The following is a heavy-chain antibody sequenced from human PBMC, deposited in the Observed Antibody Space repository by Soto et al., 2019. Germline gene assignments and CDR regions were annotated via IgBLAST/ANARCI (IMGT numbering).Heavy chain of an antibody. V-gene: IGHV1-69*12. CDR3: ARDDYGDYLSYYYYGMDV. CDR1: GGTFSSYA. CDR2: IIPIFGTA. J-gene: IGHJ6*02. D-gene: IGHD4-17*01. Sequence: QVQLVQSGAEVKKPGSSVKVSCKASGGTFSSYAISWVRQAPGQGLEWMGGIIPIFGTANYAQKFQGRVTITADESTSTAYMELSSLSSEDTAVYYCARDDYGDYLSYYYYGMDVWGQGTTVTVSS.